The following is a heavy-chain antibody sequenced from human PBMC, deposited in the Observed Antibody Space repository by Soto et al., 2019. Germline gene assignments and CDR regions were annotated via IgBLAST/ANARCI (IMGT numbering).Heavy chain of an antibody. V-gene: IGHV3-33*08. J-gene: IGHJ6*02. CDR2: IWYDGSNK. Sequence: PGGSLRLSCAASGLTFSTYGMHWVRQAPGKGLEWVAVIWYDGSNKYYADSVKGRFTISRDNSKNTLYLQMNSLRAEDTAVYYCARQMRHYGSGTPYYYYGMDVWGQGTTVTVSS. CDR3: ARQMRHYGSGTPYYYYGMDV. CDR1: GLTFSTYG. D-gene: IGHD3-10*01.